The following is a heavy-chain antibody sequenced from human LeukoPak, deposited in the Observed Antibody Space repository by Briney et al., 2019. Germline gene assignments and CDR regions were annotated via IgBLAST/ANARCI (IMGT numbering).Heavy chain of an antibody. CDR3: ARDPRIAVAGGTDY. CDR2: IYSGGST. V-gene: IGHV3-53*01. J-gene: IGHJ4*02. CDR1: GFTFSDYY. D-gene: IGHD6-19*01. Sequence: GGSLRLSCAASGFTFSDYYITWIRQAPGKGLEWVSVIYSGGSTYYADSVKGRFTISRDNSKNTLYLQMNSLRAEDTAVYYCARDPRIAVAGGTDYWGQGTLVTVSS.